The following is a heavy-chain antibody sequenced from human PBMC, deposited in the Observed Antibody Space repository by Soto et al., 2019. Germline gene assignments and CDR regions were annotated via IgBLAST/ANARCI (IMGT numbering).Heavy chain of an antibody. CDR2: ISSSSSYI. Sequence: SGGSLRLSCAASGFTFSSYSMNWVRQAPGKGLEWVSSISSSSSYIYYADSVKGRFTISRDNAKNSLYLQMNSLRAEDTAVYYCARDDHIVVVVAATRLDYYGMDVWGQGTTVTVSS. V-gene: IGHV3-21*01. J-gene: IGHJ6*02. D-gene: IGHD2-15*01. CDR3: ARDDHIVVVVAATRLDYYGMDV. CDR1: GFTFSSYS.